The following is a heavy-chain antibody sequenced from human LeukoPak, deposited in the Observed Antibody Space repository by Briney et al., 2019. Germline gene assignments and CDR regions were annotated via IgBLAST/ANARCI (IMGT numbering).Heavy chain of an antibody. Sequence: GGSLRLSCAASGFTFSSYGMHWVRQAPGKGLEWVAVIWYGGSNKYYADSVKGRFTISRDNSKNTLYLQMNSLRAEDTAVYYCAKELYSSSWSYYFDYWGQGTLVTVSS. CDR2: IWYGGSNK. CDR1: GFTFSSYG. V-gene: IGHV3-33*06. CDR3: AKELYSSSWSYYFDY. J-gene: IGHJ4*02. D-gene: IGHD6-13*01.